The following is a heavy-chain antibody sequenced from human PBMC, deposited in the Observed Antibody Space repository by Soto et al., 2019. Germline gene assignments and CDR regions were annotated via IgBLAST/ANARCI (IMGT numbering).Heavy chain of an antibody. CDR1: RGFISSGSW. D-gene: IGHD1-20*01. V-gene: IGHV4-4*02. Sequence: PSETLSLTCAVSRGFISSGSWWSWVRQTPGKGLEWIGCVHDSGSTDYNPSLKGRVTMSLHTSKSQFSLNLSSVTAADSATYYCARGTRALITSFFAYWGQGIPVTVSS. CDR2: VHDSGST. J-gene: IGHJ4*02. CDR3: ARGTRALITSFFAY.